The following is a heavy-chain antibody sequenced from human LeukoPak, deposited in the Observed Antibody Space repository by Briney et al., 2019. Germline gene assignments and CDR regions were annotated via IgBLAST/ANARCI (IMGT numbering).Heavy chain of an antibody. J-gene: IGHJ4*02. CDR2: IFYDGSRK. CDR1: GFTFSNFG. CDR3: ARDDSATYYNLAY. Sequence: GGSLRLSCAASGFTFSNFGFHWVRQAPGKGLKWVAVIFYDGSRKFYADSVKGRFTISRDTSKNTLYLQLNSLRAEDTAVYYCARDDSATYYNLAYWGQGTPVTVSS. V-gene: IGHV3-33*01. D-gene: IGHD3-10*01.